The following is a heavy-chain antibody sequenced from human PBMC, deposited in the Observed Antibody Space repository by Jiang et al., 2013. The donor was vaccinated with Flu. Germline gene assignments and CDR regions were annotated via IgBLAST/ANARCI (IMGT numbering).Heavy chain of an antibody. CDR3: ARRDPYSSGWYHFGDFDV. CDR2: VHNSGST. V-gene: IGHV4-39*01. J-gene: IGHJ3*01. CDR1: GDSVSSPIYF. D-gene: IGHD6-19*01. Sequence: SLTCTVSGDSVSSPIYFWAWIRQPPGKGLEWIGSVHNSGSTYYSPPLKSRVTISVDTSENQFSLRLSSVTAADTAVYYCARRDPYSSGWYHFGDFDVWGRGTKVTVSS.